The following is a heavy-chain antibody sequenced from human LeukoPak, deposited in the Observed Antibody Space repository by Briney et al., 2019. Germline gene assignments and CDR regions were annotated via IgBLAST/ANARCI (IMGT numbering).Heavy chain of an antibody. CDR3: AKDMEWYGGYVGGLGNTGYGMDV. J-gene: IGHJ6*02. CDR2: ISGGGGRT. Sequence: PPGGPLRLSCAASGFTFDVYAMHWLRRAPGKALEWLSLISGGGGRTHYAGSAKGRFNNSRDNSKNSLYLKMNSLRTEDIALYYCAKDMEWYGGYVGGLGNTGYGMDVWGQGTTVTVSS. CDR1: GFTFDVYA. D-gene: IGHD5-12*01. V-gene: IGHV3-43*02.